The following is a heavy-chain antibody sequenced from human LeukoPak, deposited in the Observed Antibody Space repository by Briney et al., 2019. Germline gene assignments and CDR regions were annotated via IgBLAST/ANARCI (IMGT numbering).Heavy chain of an antibody. CDR3: ARDQTGYYYDSSGYRNFDY. CDR1: GFAFSSYS. Sequence: GGSLRLSCAASGFAFSSYSMNWVRQAPGKGLEWVSYISSSSTIYYADSVKGRFTISRDNAKNSLYLQMNSLRAEDTAVYYCARDQTGYYYDSSGYRNFDYWGQGTLVTVSS. D-gene: IGHD3-22*01. CDR2: ISSSSTI. V-gene: IGHV3-48*01. J-gene: IGHJ4*02.